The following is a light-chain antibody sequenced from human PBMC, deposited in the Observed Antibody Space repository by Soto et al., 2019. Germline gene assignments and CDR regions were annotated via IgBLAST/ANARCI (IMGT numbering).Light chain of an antibody. CDR1: QTVSSSY. V-gene: IGKV3-20*01. CDR2: GAS. CDR3: QQYGSSPST. Sequence: EIVLTQSPATLSLSPWERATLSCRASQTVSSSYLAWYQQKPGQAPRLLIYGASSRATGIPDRFSGSGSGTDFTLTISRLEPEDFAVYYCQQYGSSPSTFGQGTKVDIK. J-gene: IGKJ1*01.